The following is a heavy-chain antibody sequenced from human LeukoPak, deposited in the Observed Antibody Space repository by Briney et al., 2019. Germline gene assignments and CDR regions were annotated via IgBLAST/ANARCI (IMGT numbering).Heavy chain of an antibody. J-gene: IGHJ4*02. Sequence: GGSLRLSCAASGFTVITYDLTWVRQAPGKGLAWVSVLYSDGNTKYADSVQGRFTISRDNSKNTLYHEMNSLSPDDMAVYYCARGVGPLAANTLAYWGQGTLVTVSS. D-gene: IGHD3-16*01. CDR3: ARGVGPLAANTLAY. CDR2: LYSDGNT. V-gene: IGHV3-53*01. CDR1: GFTVITYD.